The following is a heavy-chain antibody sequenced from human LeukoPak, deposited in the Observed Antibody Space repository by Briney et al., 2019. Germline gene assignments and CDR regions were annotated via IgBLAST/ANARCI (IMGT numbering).Heavy chain of an antibody. Sequence: ASVKVSCKASGYTFTSYDINWVRQATGQGLEWMGWMNPNSGNTGYAQKFQGRVTMTRNTSISTAYMELSSLRSEDTAVYYCARDGRAYCGGDCYSGYYGMDVWGQGTTVTVSS. V-gene: IGHV1-8*02. CDR2: MNPNSGNT. D-gene: IGHD2-21*02. CDR3: ARDGRAYCGGDCYSGYYGMDV. J-gene: IGHJ6*02. CDR1: GYTFTSYD.